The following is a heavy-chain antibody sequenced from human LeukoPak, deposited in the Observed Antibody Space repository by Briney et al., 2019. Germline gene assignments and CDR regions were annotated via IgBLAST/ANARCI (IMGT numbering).Heavy chain of an antibody. J-gene: IGHJ5*02. CDR1: GGSFSGYY. Sequence: PSETLSLTCAVYGGSFSGYYWSWIRQPPGKGLEWIGEINHSGSTNYNPSLKSRVTISVDTSKNQFSLKLSSVTAADTAVYCCARGGEERYLWGWFDPWGQGTLVTVSS. CDR2: INHSGST. V-gene: IGHV4-34*01. D-gene: IGHD4-17*01. CDR3: ARGGEERYLWGWFDP.